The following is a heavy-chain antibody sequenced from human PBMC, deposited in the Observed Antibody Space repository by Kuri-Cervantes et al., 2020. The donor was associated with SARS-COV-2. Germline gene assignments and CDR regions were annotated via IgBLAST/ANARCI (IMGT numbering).Heavy chain of an antibody. V-gene: IGHV3-30-3*01. CDR2: ISYDGSNK. CDR3: ARVARGVIIEGDY. D-gene: IGHD3-10*01. CDR1: GFTFSSYA. J-gene: IGHJ4*02. Sequence: GESLKISCATSGFTFSSYAMHWVRQAPGKGLEWVAVISYDGSNKYYADSVKGRFTISRDNSKNTLYLQMNSLRAEDTAVYYCARVARGVIIEGDYWGQGTLVTVSS.